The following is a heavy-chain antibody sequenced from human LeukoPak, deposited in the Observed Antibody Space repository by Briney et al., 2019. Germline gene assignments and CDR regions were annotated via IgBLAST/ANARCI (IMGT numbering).Heavy chain of an antibody. CDR2: IYTSGSI. Sequence: PSETLSLTCTVSGGSISSGSYYWTWIRQPAGKGLEWIGRIYTSGSINYNPSLKSRVTISVDTSKNQFSLKLSSVTAADTAVYYCAREAAGTGSWYFDLWGRGTLVTVSS. D-gene: IGHD6-13*01. J-gene: IGHJ2*01. CDR1: GGSISSGSYY. CDR3: AREAAGTGSWYFDL. V-gene: IGHV4-61*02.